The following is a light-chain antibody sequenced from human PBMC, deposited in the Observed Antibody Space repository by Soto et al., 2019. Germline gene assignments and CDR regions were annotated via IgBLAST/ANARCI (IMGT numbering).Light chain of an antibody. CDR1: SFNIGTGYD. CDR2: GNT. V-gene: IGLV1-40*01. J-gene: IGLJ1*01. CDR3: QSFDSRRFYV. Sequence: QSVLTQPPSVSGAPGQRVTISCTGSSFNIGTGYDVHWYQQLPGTAPKLLIYGNTNRPSGVPDRFSGSKSGTSASLAITGLQADDEADYYCQSFDSRRFYVFGTGTKLTVL.